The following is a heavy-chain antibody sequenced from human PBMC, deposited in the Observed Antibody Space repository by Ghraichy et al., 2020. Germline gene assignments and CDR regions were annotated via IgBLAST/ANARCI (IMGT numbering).Heavy chain of an antibody. Sequence: SETLSLTCAVYGGSFSGDYWSWSRQPPGKGLEWIGEINHGGTTNYNPSLKSRVTMSLDTSENQFSLKLTSVTAADTALYFCARAYRCAGGQCSTWDSWGQGTPVTVSS. J-gene: IGHJ5*02. V-gene: IGHV4-34*01. D-gene: IGHD2-8*02. CDR1: GGSFSGDY. CDR3: ARAYRCAGGQCSTWDS. CDR2: INHGGTT.